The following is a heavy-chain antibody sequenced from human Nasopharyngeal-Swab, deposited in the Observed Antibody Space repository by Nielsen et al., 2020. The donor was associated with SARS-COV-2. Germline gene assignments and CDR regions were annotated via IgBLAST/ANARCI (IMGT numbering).Heavy chain of an antibody. V-gene: IGHV3-11*06. D-gene: IGHD3-3*01. Sequence: GESLKISCAASGFTFSDYYMSWIRQAPGKGLEWVSYISSSSSYTNYADSVKGRFTISRDNAKNSLYLQMNSLRAEDTAVYYCARTGGVLRFLEWLPNWFEPWGQGTLVTVSS. CDR1: GFTFSDYY. CDR3: ARTGGVLRFLEWLPNWFEP. CDR2: ISSSSSYT. J-gene: IGHJ5*02.